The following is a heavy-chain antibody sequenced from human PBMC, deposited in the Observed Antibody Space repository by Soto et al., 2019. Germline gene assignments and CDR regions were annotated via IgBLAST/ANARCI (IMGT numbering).Heavy chain of an antibody. J-gene: IGHJ6*02. V-gene: IGHV3-49*03. CDR2: IRSKVYGGTK. CDR3: TSTIFGVVIPGGYYYGMDV. D-gene: IGHD3-3*01. Sequence: PGGSLRLSCIASGFTFGNYAMSWFRQAPGKGLEWVCFIRSKVYGGTKEYAASVKGRFTISRDDSISIAYLQMNSLKTEDTAVYYCTSTIFGVVIPGGYYYGMDVWGQGTTVTVSS. CDR1: GFTFGNYA.